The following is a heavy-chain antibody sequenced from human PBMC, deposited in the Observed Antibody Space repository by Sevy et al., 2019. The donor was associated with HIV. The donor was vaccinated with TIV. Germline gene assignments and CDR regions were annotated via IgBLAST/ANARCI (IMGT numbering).Heavy chain of an antibody. CDR3: ARDCSSSSCLWGLDV. CDR1: GFSFNMYW. CDR2: IKRDGSEK. J-gene: IGHJ6*02. D-gene: IGHD2-2*01. V-gene: IGHV3-7*03. Sequence: GGSLRLSCTASGFSFNMYWMSWVRQAPGQGLEWVAHIKRDGSEKYYVDSVRGRFAISRDNAKNSLYLQMNSLRAEDTAVYYCARDCSSSSCLWGLDVWGQGTTVTVSS.